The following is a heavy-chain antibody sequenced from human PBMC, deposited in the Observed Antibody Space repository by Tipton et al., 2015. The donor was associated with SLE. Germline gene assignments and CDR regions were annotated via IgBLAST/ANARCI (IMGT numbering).Heavy chain of an antibody. CDR3: AREKENTGWFWLNAFDV. CDR2: IYTTGIT. Sequence: TLSLTCSVSGDSMNNYYWSWIRQPAGMPLEWIGRIYTTGITNYNPSPKGRLSMSVDTSKAHFSLNLNSVTAADTAIYYCAREKENTGWFWLNAFDVWGRGTLVTVST. D-gene: IGHD6-19*01. CDR1: GDSMNNYY. V-gene: IGHV4-4*07. J-gene: IGHJ3*01.